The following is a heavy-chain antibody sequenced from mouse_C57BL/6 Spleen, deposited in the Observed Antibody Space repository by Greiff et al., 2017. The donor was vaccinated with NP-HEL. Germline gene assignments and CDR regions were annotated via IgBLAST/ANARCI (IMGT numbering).Heavy chain of an antibody. Sequence: EVQLVESGAELVKPGASVKLSCTASGFNIKDYYMHWVKQRTEQGLEWIGRIDPEDGETKYAPKFQGKATITADTSSNTDYLQHSSLTSEDTAVYYCAAPLSYDYDYDWGQGTTLTVAS. CDR3: AAPLSYDYDYD. CDR2: IDPEDGET. CDR1: GFNIKDYY. D-gene: IGHD2-4*01. J-gene: IGHJ2*01. V-gene: IGHV14-2*01.